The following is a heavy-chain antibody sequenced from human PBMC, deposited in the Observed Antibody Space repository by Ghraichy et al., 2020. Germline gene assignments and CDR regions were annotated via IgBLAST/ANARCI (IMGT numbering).Heavy chain of an antibody. V-gene: IGHV3-7*03. CDR1: GFTFSSYW. D-gene: IGHD3-22*01. Sequence: GGSLRLSCAASGFTFSSYWMSWVRQAPGKGLEWVADIKQDGNEKYFVDSVKGRFSISRDNAKNSLYLQMNSLRAEDTAVYYCARHYDCSGRDYFDYWGQGTMVTVSS. J-gene: IGHJ4*02. CDR3: ARHYDCSGRDYFDY. CDR2: IKQDGNEK.